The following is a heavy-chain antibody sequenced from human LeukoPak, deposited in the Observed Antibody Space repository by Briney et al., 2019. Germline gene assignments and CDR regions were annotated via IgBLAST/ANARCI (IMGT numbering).Heavy chain of an antibody. CDR3: ALQGGPISTGSDY. V-gene: IGHV3-23*01. CDR1: GFTFSSYA. Sequence: HPGGSLRLSCAASGFTFSSYAMSWVRQAPGKGLEWVSAISGSGGSTYYADSVKGRFTISRDNSKNTLYLQMNSLRAEDTAVYYCALQGGPISTGSDYWGQGTLVTVSS. J-gene: IGHJ4*02. D-gene: IGHD4-17*01. CDR2: ISGSGGST.